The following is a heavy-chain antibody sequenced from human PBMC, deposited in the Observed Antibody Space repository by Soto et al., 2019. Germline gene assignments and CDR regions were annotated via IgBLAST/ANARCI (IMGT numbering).Heavy chain of an antibody. CDR2: IYHSGRT. V-gene: IGHV4-30-2*01. D-gene: IGHD2-15*01. CDR3: ASGQVVAPQP. Sequence: QLQLQESGSGLVKPSQTLSLTCAVSGGSISSGGYSWSWIRQPPGKGLEWIGYIYHSGRTYYNPSLKGRVPVSVDRSKNQSSLKLSAVTAPETAVYSCASGQVVAPQPGGKETLVTVSP. CDR1: GGSISSGGYS. J-gene: IGHJ5*02.